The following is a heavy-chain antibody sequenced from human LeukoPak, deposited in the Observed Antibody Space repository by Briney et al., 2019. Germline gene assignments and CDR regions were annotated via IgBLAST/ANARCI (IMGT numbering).Heavy chain of an antibody. CDR3: TTATACSSTSCYATY. CDR2: IKSKTDGGTT. J-gene: IGHJ4*02. CDR1: GFTSSNAW. D-gene: IGHD2-2*01. Sequence: GGSLRLSCAASGFTSSNAWMSWVRQAPGKGLEWVGRIKSKTDGGTTDYAAPVKGRFTISRDDSKNTLYLQMNSLKTEDTAVYYCTTATACSSTSCYATYWGQGTLVTVSS. V-gene: IGHV3-15*01.